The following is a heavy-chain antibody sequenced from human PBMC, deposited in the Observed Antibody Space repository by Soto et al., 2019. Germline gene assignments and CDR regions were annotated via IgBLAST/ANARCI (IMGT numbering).Heavy chain of an antibody. CDR1: GGSISSSSYY. J-gene: IGHJ4*02. CDR3: ARQAGVEWLLSLPFFDY. D-gene: IGHD3-3*01. CDR2: IYYSGST. V-gene: IGHV4-39*01. Sequence: SDTLSLTCTVSGGSISSSSYYWGWIRQPPGKGLEWIGSIYYSGSTYYNPSLKSRVTISVDTSKNQFSLKLSSVTAADTAVYYCARQAGVEWLLSLPFFDYWGQGTLVTVSS.